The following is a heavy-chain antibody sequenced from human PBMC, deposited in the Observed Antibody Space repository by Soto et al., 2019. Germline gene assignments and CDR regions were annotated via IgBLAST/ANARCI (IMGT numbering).Heavy chain of an antibody. CDR3: AKDNYVDTATATEYYYYGMDV. J-gene: IGHJ6*02. CDR2: ISGSGGST. CDR1: GFTFSSYA. V-gene: IGHV3-23*01. Sequence: GVSLRLSCAASGFTFSSYAMSWVRQAPGKGLEWVSAISGSGGSTYYADSVKGRFTISRDNSKNTLYLQMNSLRAEDTAVYYCAKDNYVDTATATEYYYYGMDVWGQGTTVTVSS. D-gene: IGHD5-18*01.